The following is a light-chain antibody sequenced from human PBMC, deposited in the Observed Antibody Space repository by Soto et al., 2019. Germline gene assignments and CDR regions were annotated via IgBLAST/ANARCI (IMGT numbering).Light chain of an antibody. CDR3: QQCRHFWT. V-gene: IGKV3-20*01. J-gene: IGKJ1*01. CDR2: GAS. CDR1: QTVTSSS. Sequence: GRGAARSCRASQTVTSSSLAWYLQNPGQAPRRLIYGASSRATGVPDRFSGSGSGTDFTLTISSLQPDDCAMYYCQQCRHFWTFGHGT.